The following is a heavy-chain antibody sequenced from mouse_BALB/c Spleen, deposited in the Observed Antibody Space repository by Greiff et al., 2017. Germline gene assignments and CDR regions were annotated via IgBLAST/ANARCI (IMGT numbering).Heavy chain of an antibody. CDR1: GFTFSDYG. CDR2: ISNLAYSI. Sequence: EVHLVESGGGLVQPGGSRKLSCAASGFTFSDYGMAWVRQAPGKGPEWVAFISNLAYSIYYADTVTGRFTISRENAKNTLYLEMSSLRSEDTAMYYCAREGNYYGYVYYFDYWGQGTTLTVSS. V-gene: IGHV5-15*02. J-gene: IGHJ2*01. CDR3: AREGNYYGYVYYFDY. D-gene: IGHD1-2*01.